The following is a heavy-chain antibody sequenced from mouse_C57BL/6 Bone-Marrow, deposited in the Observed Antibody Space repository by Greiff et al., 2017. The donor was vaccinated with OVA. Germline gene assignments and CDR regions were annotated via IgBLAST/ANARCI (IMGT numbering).Heavy chain of an antibody. CDR2: IDPSDSYT. CDR1: GYTFTSYW. CDR3: ARRGYYGNYGYFDV. J-gene: IGHJ1*03. Sequence: VQLQQPGAELVMPGASVKLSCKASGYTFTSYWMHWVKQRPGQGLEWIGEIDPSDSYTNYNQKFKGKSTLTVDKSSSTAYMQLSSLTSEDSAVYYCARRGYYGNYGYFDVWGTGTTVTVSS. D-gene: IGHD2-1*01. V-gene: IGHV1-69*01.